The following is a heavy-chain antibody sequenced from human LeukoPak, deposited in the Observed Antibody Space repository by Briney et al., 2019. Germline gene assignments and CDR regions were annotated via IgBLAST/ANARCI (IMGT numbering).Heavy chain of an antibody. CDR1: GYSISSGYY. CDR2: IYHSGST. D-gene: IGHD1-1*01. CDR3: ARGGTGNWFDP. V-gene: IGHV4-38-2*01. Sequence: SETLSLTCAVSGYSISSGYYWGWIRQPPGKGLEWIGSIYHSGSTYYKPSLKSRVTISVDTSKNQFSLKLSSVTAADTAVYYCARGGTGNWFDPWGQGTLVTVSS. J-gene: IGHJ5*02.